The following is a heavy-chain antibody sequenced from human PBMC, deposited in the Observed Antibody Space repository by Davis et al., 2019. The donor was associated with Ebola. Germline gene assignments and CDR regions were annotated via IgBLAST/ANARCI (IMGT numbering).Heavy chain of an antibody. Sequence: PGGSLRLSCSASGFTFTTYNINWVRQSPGKGLVWVSRINDDGSNTRYGDSVKGRFTISRDNAKNTLYLQMNSLRVEDTAIYYCARDLDWVVYDYWGQGTLVTVSS. D-gene: IGHD1-1*01. CDR1: GFTFTTYN. J-gene: IGHJ4*02. V-gene: IGHV3-74*01. CDR3: ARDLDWVVYDY. CDR2: INDDGSNT.